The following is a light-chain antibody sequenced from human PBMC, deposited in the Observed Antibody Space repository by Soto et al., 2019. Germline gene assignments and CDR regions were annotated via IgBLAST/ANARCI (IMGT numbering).Light chain of an antibody. Sequence: DIQMTQSPSSLSASIGDNVTMTCQASQDITNYLNGYQQKAGKPPNLLIFDAFSLEEGVPSRFSGSGSGTDFTLSITSLRPEDLGTYSCQQAASLPHTFGPGTTVDVK. J-gene: IGKJ3*01. V-gene: IGKV1-33*01. CDR1: QDITNY. CDR3: QQAASLPHT. CDR2: DAF.